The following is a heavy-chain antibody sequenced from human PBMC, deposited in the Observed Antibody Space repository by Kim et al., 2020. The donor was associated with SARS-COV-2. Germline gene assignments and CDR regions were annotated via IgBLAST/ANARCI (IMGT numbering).Heavy chain of an antibody. V-gene: IGHV3-23*01. J-gene: IGHJ4*02. CDR3: ASRRSLDGGDFDY. Sequence: GGSLRLSCAASGFTFSSYAMSWVRQAPGKGLEWVSALSGSGGSTYYADSVKGRFTISRDNSKNTLYLQMNSLRAEDTAVYYCASRRSLDGGDFDYWGQGTLVTVSS. D-gene: IGHD3-10*01. CDR2: LSGSGGST. CDR1: GFTFSSYA.